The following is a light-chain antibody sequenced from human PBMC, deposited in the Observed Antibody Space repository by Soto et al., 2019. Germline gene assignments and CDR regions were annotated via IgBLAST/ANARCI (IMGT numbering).Light chain of an antibody. Sequence: SYELTQPTSVSVSPGQTASITCSGANLGDRYACWYQQKPGQSPVLVIYLDTKRPSGIPERFSGSNSGNTATLTISGTQAMDEADYYCQAWDDTSGVVFGGGTKLTVL. V-gene: IGLV3-1*01. J-gene: IGLJ2*01. CDR3: QAWDDTSGVV. CDR2: LDT. CDR1: NLGDRY.